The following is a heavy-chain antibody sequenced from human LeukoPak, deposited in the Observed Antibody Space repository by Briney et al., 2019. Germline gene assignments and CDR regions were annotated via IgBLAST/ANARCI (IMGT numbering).Heavy chain of an antibody. D-gene: IGHD5-12*01. Sequence: ASVKVSCKASGYTFTSYDINWVRQATGQGLEWMGWISAYNGNTNYAQKLQGRVTMTTDTSTSTAYTELRSLRSDDTAVYYCARAGRIVATPLGYWGQGTLVTVSS. V-gene: IGHV1-18*01. CDR1: GYTFTSYD. J-gene: IGHJ4*02. CDR3: ARAGRIVATPLGY. CDR2: ISAYNGNT.